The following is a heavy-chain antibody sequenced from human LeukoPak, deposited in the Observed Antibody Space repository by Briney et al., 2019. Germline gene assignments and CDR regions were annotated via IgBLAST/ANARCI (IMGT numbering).Heavy chain of an antibody. CDR3: ARSPAFYDGAVVKYYFDY. CDR1: GFTVYTNS. D-gene: IGHD6-19*01. CDR2: IYTGGTT. Sequence: GGSLRLSCAVSGFTVYTNSMSWVRQVPGKGLEWVSAIYTGGTTHYADSVKGRFTISRDNSKNTLYLEMNSLRAEDAAVYFCARSPAFYDGAVVKYYFDYWGQGTLVTVSS. V-gene: IGHV3-53*01. J-gene: IGHJ4*02.